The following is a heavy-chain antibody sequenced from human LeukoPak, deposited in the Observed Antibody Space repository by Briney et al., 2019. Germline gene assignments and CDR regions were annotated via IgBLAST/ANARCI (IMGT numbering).Heavy chain of an antibody. CDR2: ISGSGGST. CDR1: GFTFSSYA. J-gene: IGHJ4*02. CDR3: AKTLYYYDSSGYYYFDY. D-gene: IGHD3-22*01. Sequence: GGSLRLSCAASGFTFSSYAMSWVRQAPGKGLEWVSAISGSGGSTYYADSVKGRFTISRGNSKNTLYLQMNSLRAEDTAVYYCAKTLYYYDSSGYYYFDYWGQGTLVTVSS. V-gene: IGHV3-23*01.